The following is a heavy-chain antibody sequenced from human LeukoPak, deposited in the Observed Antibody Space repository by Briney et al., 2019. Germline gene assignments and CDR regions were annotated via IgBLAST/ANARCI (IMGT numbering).Heavy chain of an antibody. CDR1: GFTFSRYG. CDR3: ATHYYASGDYYNPIFY. CDR2: IRYDESDK. V-gene: IGHV3-30*02. D-gene: IGHD3-10*01. J-gene: IGHJ4*02. Sequence: GGSLRLSCAASGFTFSRYGMHWVRQAPGKGLEWVAFIRYDESDKKYKDSVKGRFTVSKDNSKNTLSLQMHSLRVEDTAVYYCATHYYASGDYYNPIFYWGQGALVTVSS.